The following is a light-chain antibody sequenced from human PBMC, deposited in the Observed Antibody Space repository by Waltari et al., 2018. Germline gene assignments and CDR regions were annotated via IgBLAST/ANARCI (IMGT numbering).Light chain of an antibody. CDR2: GAT. V-gene: IGKV1-12*01. CDR1: QGLSNW. CDR3: QQANTFPLT. Sequence: DIQLTQSPSSVSASVGDRVTRTCRASQGLSNWIAWYQQKPGKDPKLLIFGATTLQSGVPSRFSGSGSGTDFTLTISSLQPEDFATYYCQQANTFPLTFGGGTKVEIK. J-gene: IGKJ4*01.